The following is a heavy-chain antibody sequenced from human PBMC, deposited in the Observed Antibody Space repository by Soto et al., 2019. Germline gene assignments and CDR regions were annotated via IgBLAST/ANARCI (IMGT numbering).Heavy chain of an antibody. V-gene: IGHV3-30-3*01. CDR2: ISYDGSKK. CDR1: GFTFSSYA. D-gene: IGHD3-22*01. J-gene: IGHJ4*02. CDR3: ASTPPYDSSGYYDYMIDY. Sequence: QVQLVESGGGVVQPGRSLRLSCAASGFTFSSYAMHWVRQAPGKGLEWVAVISYDGSKKYYADSVKGRFTISRDNSKNTLYLQMNSLRAEDTAVYYCASTPPYDSSGYYDYMIDYWGQGTLVTVSS.